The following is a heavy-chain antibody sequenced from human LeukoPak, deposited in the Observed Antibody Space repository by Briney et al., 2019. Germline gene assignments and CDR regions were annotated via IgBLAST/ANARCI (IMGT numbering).Heavy chain of an antibody. Sequence: SETLSLTCTVSGGSISSSSYYWGWIRQPPGKGLEWIGSIYYSGSTNYNPSLKSRVTISVDTSKNQFSLKLSSVTAADTAVYYCARGRYIVVVIAIRRGNAFDIWGQGTMVTVSS. V-gene: IGHV4-39*07. CDR3: ARGRYIVVVIAIRRGNAFDI. CDR1: GGSISSSSYY. J-gene: IGHJ3*02. D-gene: IGHD2-21*01. CDR2: IYYSGST.